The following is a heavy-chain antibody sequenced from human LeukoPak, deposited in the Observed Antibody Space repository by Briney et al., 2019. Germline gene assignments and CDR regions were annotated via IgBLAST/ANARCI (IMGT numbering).Heavy chain of an antibody. J-gene: IGHJ4*02. CDR3: ARWGVRGFWSGGIDY. CDR1: GGSISSSSYY. V-gene: IGHV4-39*01. Sequence: SETLSLTCTVSGGSISSSSYYWGWIRQPPGKGLEWIGSIYYSGSTYYNPSLKSRVSISIDTSKNQFSLKLSSVTAADTAVYYCARWGVRGFWSGGIDYWGQGTLVTVSS. D-gene: IGHD3-3*01. CDR2: IYYSGST.